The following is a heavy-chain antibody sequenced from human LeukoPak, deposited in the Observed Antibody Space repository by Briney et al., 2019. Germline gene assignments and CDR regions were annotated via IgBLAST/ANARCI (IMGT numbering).Heavy chain of an antibody. V-gene: IGHV3-21*06. CDR1: GFSFSIFS. CDR2: ISSDSWSK. D-gene: IGHD6-19*01. CDR3: ARDRGSGWYGDLGY. Sequence: GESLRLSCAASGFSFSIFSMNWVRQAPGKGPEWVSSISSDSWSKYYADSVKGRFTISRDNAKNSLYLEMNSLQVEDTAVYFCARDRGSGWYGDLGYWGQGTLVTVSS. J-gene: IGHJ4*02.